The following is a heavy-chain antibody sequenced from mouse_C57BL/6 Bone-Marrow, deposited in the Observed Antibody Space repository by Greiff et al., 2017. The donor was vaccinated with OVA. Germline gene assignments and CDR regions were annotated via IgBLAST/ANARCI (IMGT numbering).Heavy chain of an antibody. J-gene: IGHJ3*01. D-gene: IGHD3-2*02. CDR3: ASWDSSGYDWFAY. Sequence: QVQLQQSGAELMKPGASVKLSCKATGYTFPGYWIEWVKQRPGHGLEWIGAILPGSGSTNYNEKFKGKATFTADTSSNTAYMQLSSLTTEDSAIYYCASWDSSGYDWFAYWGQGTLVTVSA. V-gene: IGHV1-9*01. CDR1: GYTFPGYW. CDR2: ILPGSGST.